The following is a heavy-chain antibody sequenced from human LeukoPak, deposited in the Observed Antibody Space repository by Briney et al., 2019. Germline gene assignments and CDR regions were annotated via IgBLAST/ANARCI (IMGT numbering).Heavy chain of an antibody. J-gene: IGHJ4*02. Sequence: GSLRLSCAASGFTVNNKYMNWVRPAPGMGLEWVSVISSGDNTYYADSVKGRFTISRDNSKNTLYLQMNSLRVEDTAVYYCGRDLIGTAASWDSWGQGTLVTVSS. CDR2: ISSGDNT. CDR1: GFTVNNKY. V-gene: IGHV3-53*01. CDR3: GRDLIGTAASWDS. D-gene: IGHD6-25*01.